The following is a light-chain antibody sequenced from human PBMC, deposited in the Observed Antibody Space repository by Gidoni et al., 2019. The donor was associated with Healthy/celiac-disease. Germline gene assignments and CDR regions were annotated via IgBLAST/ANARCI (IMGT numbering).Light chain of an antibody. Sequence: VWTQAPGTLSLSTGERATLSCRASQRVSSSYLAWYQQKPGQAPRLLIYGASSRATGIPYRFSGSGSGTHFTLTISSLEPEDFAVYYCQQYGSSLCSFGQGTKLEIK. J-gene: IGKJ2*04. CDR2: GAS. V-gene: IGKV3-20*01. CDR3: QQYGSSLCS. CDR1: QRVSSSY.